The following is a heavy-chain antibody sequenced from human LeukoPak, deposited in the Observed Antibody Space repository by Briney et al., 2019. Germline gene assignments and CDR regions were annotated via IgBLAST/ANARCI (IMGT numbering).Heavy chain of an antibody. V-gene: IGHV1-69*13. CDR2: IIPISGTA. J-gene: IGHJ4*02. CDR1: GGTFISYA. CDR3: RYYYDSSGYFTLDY. Sequence: SVKVSCKASGGTFISYAISWVRQAPGQGLEWMGGIIPISGTANYAQKFQGRVTITADESTSTAYMELSSLRSEDTAVYYCRYYYDSSGYFTLDYWGQGTLVTVSS. D-gene: IGHD3-22*01.